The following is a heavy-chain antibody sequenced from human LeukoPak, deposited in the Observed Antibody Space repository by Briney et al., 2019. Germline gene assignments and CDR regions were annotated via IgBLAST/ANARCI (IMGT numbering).Heavy chain of an antibody. D-gene: IGHD3-22*01. CDR2: ISAYNGNT. CDR3: ARERNYYDSSGYYHVFDY. CDR1: GYTFTSYG. J-gene: IGHJ4*02. Sequence: ASVKASCRASGYTFTSYGISWVRQAPGQGLEWMGWISAYNGNTNYAQKLQGRVTMTTDTSTSTAYMELRSLRSDDTAVYYCARERNYYDSSGYYHVFDYWGQGTLVTVSS. V-gene: IGHV1-18*01.